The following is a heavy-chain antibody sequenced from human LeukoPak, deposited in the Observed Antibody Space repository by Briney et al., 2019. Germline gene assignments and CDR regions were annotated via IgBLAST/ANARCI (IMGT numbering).Heavy chain of an antibody. Sequence: SETLSLTCTVSDGSISSDAYYWGWIRQPPKKGLEWIGTIYHSGSTYLNPSLRSRLTISVDTSKNQFSLNLSSVTAADTAVYYCARLGGAWGYFDYWGQGTLVTVSS. V-gene: IGHV4-39*01. CDR3: ARLGGAWGYFDY. J-gene: IGHJ4*02. CDR2: IYHSGST. D-gene: IGHD2-15*01. CDR1: DGSISSDAYY.